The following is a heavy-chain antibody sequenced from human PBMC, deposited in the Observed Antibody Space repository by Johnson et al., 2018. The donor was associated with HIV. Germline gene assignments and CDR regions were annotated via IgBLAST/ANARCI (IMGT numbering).Heavy chain of an antibody. Sequence: VQLVESGGGVVRPGGSLRLSCTASGFTFSSYWMSWVRQAPGKGLEWVANIKQDGGEKYSVDSVKGRFSISRDNAKNSLYLQMNSLRAEDTAVYYCAREGYYDSSGYYAIWGQGTMVTVSS. V-gene: IGHV3-7*01. J-gene: IGHJ3*02. CDR1: GFTFSSYW. CDR3: AREGYYDSSGYYAI. D-gene: IGHD3-22*01. CDR2: IKQDGGEK.